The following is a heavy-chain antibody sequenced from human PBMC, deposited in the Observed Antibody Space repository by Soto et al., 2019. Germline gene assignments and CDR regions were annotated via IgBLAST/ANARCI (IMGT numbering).Heavy chain of an antibody. CDR3: ARDLLGSCSGGSCEGWFDP. V-gene: IGHV1-69*06. J-gene: IGHJ5*02. CDR1: GGTFSSYA. D-gene: IGHD2-15*01. CDR2: IIPIFGTA. Sequence: QVQLVQSGAEVKKPGSSVKVSCKASGGTFSSYAISWVRQAPGQGLEWMGGIIPIFGTANYAQKFQGRVTITADKSTSTAYIELSSLRSEDTVVYYCARDLLGSCSGGSCEGWFDPWGQGTLVTVSS.